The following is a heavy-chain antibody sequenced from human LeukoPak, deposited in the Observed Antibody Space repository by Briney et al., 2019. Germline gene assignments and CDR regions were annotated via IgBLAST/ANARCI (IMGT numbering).Heavy chain of an antibody. CDR3: AREVGYCSSTSCYSPPTRKDYYYYMDV. Sequence: ASVKVSCKASGYTFTSYDINWVRQATGQGLEWMGWMNPNSGNTGYAQKFQGRVTMTRNTSISTVYMELSSLRSEDTAVYYCAREVGYCSSTSCYSPPTRKDYYYYMDVWGKGTTVTVSS. CDR2: MNPNSGNT. J-gene: IGHJ6*03. CDR1: GYTFTSYD. D-gene: IGHD2-2*02. V-gene: IGHV1-8*01.